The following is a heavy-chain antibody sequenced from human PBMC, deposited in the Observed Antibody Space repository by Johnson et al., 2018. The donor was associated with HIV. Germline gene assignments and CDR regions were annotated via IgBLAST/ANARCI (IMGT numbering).Heavy chain of an antibody. Sequence: QVQLVESGGGLVQPGGSLRLSCAASGFTFSSYAMSWVRQAPGKGLEWVAVISYDGSNKYYADSVKGRFTISRDNSKNTLYLQMNSLRAEDTAVYYCASPLEAAAGPMDAFDIWGQGTMVTVSS. D-gene: IGHD6-13*01. J-gene: IGHJ3*02. CDR2: ISYDGSNK. V-gene: IGHV3-30-3*01. CDR1: GFTFSSYA. CDR3: ASPLEAAAGPMDAFDI.